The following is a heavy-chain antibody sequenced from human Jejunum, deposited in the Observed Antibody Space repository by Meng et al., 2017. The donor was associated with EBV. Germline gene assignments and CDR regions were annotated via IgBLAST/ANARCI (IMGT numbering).Heavy chain of an antibody. CDR3: TREWGADY. CDR1: GFTFSGHA. D-gene: IGHD3-16*01. Sequence: QVQLVESGGGVVTPGRSLRLSCAASGFTFSGHAMQWVRQAPGKGLKWVALISNDGNNKYYADSVKGRFTISRDNSKNTLYLQMNSLRVDDTALYYCTREWGADYWGQGTLVTVSS. J-gene: IGHJ4*02. CDR2: ISNDGNNK. V-gene: IGHV3-30-3*01.